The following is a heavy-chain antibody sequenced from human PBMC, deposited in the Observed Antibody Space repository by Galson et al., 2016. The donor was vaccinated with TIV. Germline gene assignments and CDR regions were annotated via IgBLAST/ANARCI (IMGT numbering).Heavy chain of an antibody. V-gene: IGHV2-70*11. Sequence: PALVKPTQTLTVTCTFSGFSLSTSGTSVTWIRQPPGKALEWLARIDWDDDKYYSTSLKTRLTISKDTSKNQVVLTMTNMDPVDTATYYCARGTPGAAGGLGFWGQGTLVTVSS. D-gene: IGHD6-25*01. CDR2: IDWDDDK. J-gene: IGHJ4*02. CDR3: ARGTPGAAGGLGF. CDR1: GFSLSTSGTS.